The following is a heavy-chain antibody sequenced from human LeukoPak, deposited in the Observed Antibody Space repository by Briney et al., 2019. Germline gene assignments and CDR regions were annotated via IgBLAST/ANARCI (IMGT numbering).Heavy chain of an antibody. V-gene: IGHV1-2*02. CDR3: ASDYSNYDYYDYYMDV. J-gene: IGHJ6*03. Sequence: ASVKVSCKASGYTFTGYYMHWVRQAPGQGLEWMGWINPNSGGTNYAQKFQGRVTMTRDTSISTAYMELSRLRSDDTAVYYCASDYSNYDYYDYYMDVWGKGTTVTVSS. CDR2: INPNSGGT. CDR1: GYTFTGYY. D-gene: IGHD4-11*01.